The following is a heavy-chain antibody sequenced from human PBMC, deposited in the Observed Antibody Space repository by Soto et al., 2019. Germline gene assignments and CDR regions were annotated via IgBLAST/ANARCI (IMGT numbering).Heavy chain of an antibody. CDR2: ISSSGSTI. CDR1: GFTFSDYY. Sequence: GGSLRLSCAASGFTFSDYYMSWIRQAPGKGLEWVSYISSSGSTIYYADSVKGRFTISRDNAKNSLYLQMNSLRAEDTAVYYCARDCRPYYVFWSGFGSRYYYYGMDVWGQGTTVTVSS. V-gene: IGHV3-11*01. D-gene: IGHD3-3*01. CDR3: ARDCRPYYVFWSGFGSRYYYYGMDV. J-gene: IGHJ6*02.